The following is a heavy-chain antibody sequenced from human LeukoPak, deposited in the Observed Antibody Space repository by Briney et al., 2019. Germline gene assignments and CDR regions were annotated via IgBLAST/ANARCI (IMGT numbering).Heavy chain of an antibody. CDR2: ISSSSSYI. Sequence: GGSLRLSCAASGFTFSSYSMNWVRQAPGKGLEWVSSISSSSSYIYYADSVKGRFTISRDDAKNSLYLQMNSLRAEDTAVYYCARAAAGTYYFAYWGQGTLVTVSS. D-gene: IGHD6-13*01. J-gene: IGHJ4*02. CDR1: GFTFSSYS. V-gene: IGHV3-21*01. CDR3: ARAAAGTYYFAY.